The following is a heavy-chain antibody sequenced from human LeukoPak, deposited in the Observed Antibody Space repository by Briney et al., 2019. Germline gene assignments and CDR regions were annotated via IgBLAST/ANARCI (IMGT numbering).Heavy chain of an antibody. Sequence: SETLSLTCTVSGGSISSYYWSWIRQPPGKGLEWIGYIYYSGSTNYNPSLKSRVTISVDTSKNQFSLKLSSVTAADTAVYYCAGNSIVGWYFDLWGRGTLVTVSS. J-gene: IGHJ2*01. CDR1: GGSISSYY. V-gene: IGHV4-59*01. CDR3: AGNSIVGWYFDL. D-gene: IGHD1-26*01. CDR2: IYYSGST.